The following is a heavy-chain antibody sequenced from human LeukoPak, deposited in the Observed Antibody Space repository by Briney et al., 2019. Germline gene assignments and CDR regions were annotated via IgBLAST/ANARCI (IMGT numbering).Heavy chain of an antibody. CDR2: ISSSSSYI. V-gene: IGHV3-21*04. D-gene: IGHD4-17*01. CDR3: AKSHTVTTPYYFDY. CDR1: GFTFSSYS. J-gene: IGHJ4*02. Sequence: GGSLRLSCAASGFTFSSYSMNWVRQAPGKGLEWVSSISSSSSYIYYADSVKGRFTISRDNSKNTLYLQMNSLRAEDTAVYYCAKSHTVTTPYYFDYWGQGTLVTVSS.